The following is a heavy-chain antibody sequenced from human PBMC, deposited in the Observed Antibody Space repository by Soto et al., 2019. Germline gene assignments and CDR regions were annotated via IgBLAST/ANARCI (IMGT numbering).Heavy chain of an antibody. D-gene: IGHD2-15*01. V-gene: IGHV4-4*08. CDR2: VHNSGSS. CDR1: GDSITSNY. J-gene: IGHJ4*02. CDR3: ARLRFCSGARCRPDH. Sequence: QMLLQESGPGLVNPSETLSLTCTVPGDSITSNYWSWIRQSPGKGLEWMGYVHNSGSSYYNPSLGSRVTISLDTAKNQFSLRLTSVTSADTSIYYCARLRFCSGARCRPDHRGQGTRVTVSS.